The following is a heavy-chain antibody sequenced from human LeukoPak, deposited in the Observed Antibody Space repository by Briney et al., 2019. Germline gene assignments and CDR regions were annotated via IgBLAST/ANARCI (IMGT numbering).Heavy chain of an antibody. D-gene: IGHD5-18*01. J-gene: IGHJ4*02. V-gene: IGHV1-69*04. CDR3: ARERGYSYGIGETDY. CDR2: IIPVLGIA. Sequence: ASVKVSCKASGGTFSSYAITWVRQAPGQGLEWMGRIIPVLGIANYAQKFQGRVTITADKSTSTAYMELSSLRSEDTAVYYCARERGYSYGIGETDYWGQGTLVTVSS. CDR1: GGTFSSYA.